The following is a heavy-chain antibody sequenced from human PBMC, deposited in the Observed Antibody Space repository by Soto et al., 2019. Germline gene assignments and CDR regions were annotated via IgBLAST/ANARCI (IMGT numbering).Heavy chain of an antibody. Sequence: ASVKVSCKASGYTFTSYDINWVRQATGQGLEWMGWMNPNSGNTGYAQKFQGRVTMTRNTSISTAYMELSSLRSEDTAVYYCARGSDTYYDFWSGPISYYYYYMDVWGKGTTVTVSS. D-gene: IGHD3-3*01. CDR1: GYTFTSYD. CDR3: ARGSDTYYDFWSGPISYYYYYMDV. J-gene: IGHJ6*03. CDR2: MNPNSGNT. V-gene: IGHV1-8*01.